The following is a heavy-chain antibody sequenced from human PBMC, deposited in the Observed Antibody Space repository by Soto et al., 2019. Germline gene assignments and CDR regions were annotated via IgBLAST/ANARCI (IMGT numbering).Heavy chain of an antibody. CDR2: INQDGSER. D-gene: IGHD3-10*01. Sequence: EVQLVESGGGLVQPGGSLRLSCAASGFTFSTCWMMWVRQAPGKGLDWVANINQDGSERYYVDFVKGRFTISRDNAKNSLYLQLNSLRAEDTAVYYCVKDNRGSYWGQGTLVTVSS. CDR1: GFTFSTCW. J-gene: IGHJ4*02. CDR3: VKDNRGSY. V-gene: IGHV3-7*01.